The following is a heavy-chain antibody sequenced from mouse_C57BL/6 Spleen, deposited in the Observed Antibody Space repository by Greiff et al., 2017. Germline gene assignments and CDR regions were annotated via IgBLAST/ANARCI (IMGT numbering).Heavy chain of an antibody. D-gene: IGHD2-4*01. J-gene: IGHJ3*01. CDR2: INPNNGGT. CDR3: ARAPLDYDYVPFAY. Sequence: VQLQQSGPELVKPGASVKISCKASGYTFTDYYMNWVKQSHGKSLEWIGDINPNNGGTSYNQKFKGKATLTVDTSSSTAYMELRSLTSEDSAVYYCARAPLDYDYVPFAYWGQGTLVTVSA. V-gene: IGHV1-26*01. CDR1: GYTFTDYY.